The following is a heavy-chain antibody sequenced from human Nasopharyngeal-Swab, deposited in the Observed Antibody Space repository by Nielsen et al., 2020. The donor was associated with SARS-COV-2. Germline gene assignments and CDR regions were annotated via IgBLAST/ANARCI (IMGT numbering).Heavy chain of an antibody. J-gene: IGHJ6*03. CDR2: ISYDGSNK. CDR3: ATGSTTVVTPEYYYYMDV. CDR1: GFTFSSYG. V-gene: IGHV3-30*03. Sequence: GGSLRLSCAATGFTFSSYGMHWVRQAPGKGLEWVAVISYDGSNKYYADSVKGRFTISRDNSKNTLYLQMNSLRAEDTAVYYCATGSTTVVTPEYYYYMDVWGKGTTVTVSS. D-gene: IGHD4-23*01.